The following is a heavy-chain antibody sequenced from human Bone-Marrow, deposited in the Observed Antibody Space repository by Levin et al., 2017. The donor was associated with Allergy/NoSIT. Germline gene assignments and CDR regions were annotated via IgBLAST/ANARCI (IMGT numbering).Heavy chain of an antibody. Sequence: ASVKVSCKASGFTFSNYDIHWVRQAPGQGLEWVGWMNPNNGKTGHAQKFQGRVAMTTNSSIDTAYMELSSLKSEDTAVYYCARLLYDFWSGLILNRRVDPWGQGTLITVSS. D-gene: IGHD3-3*01. CDR1: GFTFSNYD. CDR2: MNPNNGKT. CDR3: ARLLYDFWSGLILNRRVDP. V-gene: IGHV1-8*01. J-gene: IGHJ5*02.